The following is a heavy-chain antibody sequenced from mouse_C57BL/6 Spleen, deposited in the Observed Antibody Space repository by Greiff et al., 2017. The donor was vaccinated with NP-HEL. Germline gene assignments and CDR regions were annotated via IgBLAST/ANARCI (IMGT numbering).Heavy chain of an antibody. V-gene: IGHV1-55*01. D-gene: IGHD1-1*01. CDR1: GYTFTSYW. J-gene: IGHJ2*01. Sequence: QVQLKQPGAELVKPGASVKMSCKASGYTFTSYWITWVKQRPGQGLEWIGDIYPGSGSTNYNEKFKSKATLTVDTPSSTAYLQLRSLTSEDSAVYYCARFGYYGSSLGYWGQGTTLTVSS. CDR2: IYPGSGST. CDR3: ARFGYYGSSLGY.